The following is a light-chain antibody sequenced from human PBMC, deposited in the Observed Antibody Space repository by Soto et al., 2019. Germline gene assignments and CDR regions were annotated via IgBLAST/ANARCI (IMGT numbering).Light chain of an antibody. CDR3: SSYTSSSTLV. J-gene: IGLJ2*01. Sequence: QSALTQPASVSGSPGQSITISCSGTSSDVGGYNTVSWYQQHPGKAPKLLIYDVTNRPSGVSNRFSASKSGNTASLTISGLQAEDEADYYCSSYTSSSTLVFGGGTKLTVL. CDR2: DVT. CDR1: SSDVGGYNT. V-gene: IGLV2-14*01.